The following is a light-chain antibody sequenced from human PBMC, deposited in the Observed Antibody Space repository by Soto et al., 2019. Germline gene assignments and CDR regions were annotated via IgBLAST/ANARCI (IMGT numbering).Light chain of an antibody. CDR3: QQYDTSMFT. J-gene: IGKJ2*01. V-gene: IGKV1-5*03. CDR2: KAS. CDR1: QSVRSW. Sequence: DIQMTQSPSTLSASVGDRVTITCRASQSVRSWLAWYQQKPGKAPKLLIYKASNLETGVPSRFSGSGSGTEFTLTISSLQPDDFATYYCQQYDTSMFTFGQGTKLEI.